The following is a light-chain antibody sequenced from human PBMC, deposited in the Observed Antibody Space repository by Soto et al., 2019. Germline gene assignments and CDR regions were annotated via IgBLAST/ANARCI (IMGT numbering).Light chain of an antibody. J-gene: IGKJ4*01. V-gene: IGKV3-15*01. CDR2: GAS. CDR3: QQYANWPPLT. Sequence: EIVMTQSPGTLSMSPGERATLSCRASQSVSSNLARYQQKPGQAPRLLIYGASTRVTGIPARFSGSGSGTEFTLTISSLQSEDFAVYYCQQYANWPPLTFGGGTKVEIK. CDR1: QSVSSN.